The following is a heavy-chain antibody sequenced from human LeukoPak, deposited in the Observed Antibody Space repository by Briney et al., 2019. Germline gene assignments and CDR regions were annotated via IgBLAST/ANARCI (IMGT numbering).Heavy chain of an antibody. CDR3: ARVPLATAPEAY. V-gene: IGHV1-8*01. J-gene: IGHJ4*02. Sequence: ASVKVSCKASGYTFTSYDTNWVRQATGQGLEWMGWMNPNSGNTGYAQKFQGRVTMTRNTSISTAYMELSSLRSEDTAVYYCARVPLATAPEAYWGQGTLVTVSS. D-gene: IGHD1-14*01. CDR1: GYTFTSYD. CDR2: MNPNSGNT.